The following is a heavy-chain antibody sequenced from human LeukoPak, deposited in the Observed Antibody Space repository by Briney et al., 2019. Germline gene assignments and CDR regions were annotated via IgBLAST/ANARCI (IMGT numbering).Heavy chain of an antibody. J-gene: IGHJ4*02. Sequence: ASVKVSCKASGYSFTGYYIHWVRQAPGQGLEWMGWINPNSGGTNYAQKFQGRVTMTRDTSISTAYMELSRLRSDDTAVYYCARRGYCSSTSCPFDYWGQGTLVTVSS. CDR1: GYSFTGYY. D-gene: IGHD2-2*01. CDR2: INPNSGGT. V-gene: IGHV1-2*02. CDR3: ARRGYCSSTSCPFDY.